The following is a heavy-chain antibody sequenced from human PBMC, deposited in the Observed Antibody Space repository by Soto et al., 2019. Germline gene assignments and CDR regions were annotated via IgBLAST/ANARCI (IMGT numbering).Heavy chain of an antibody. Sequence: EVQLVESGGGLVQPGGSLRLSCAASEFTFSGRSVHWVRQAPGKGLVWVSGIDKVGTDSTYADSVKGRFTSSRDNAKNTVYLQINRPRVEETAVFYWARGWFGPDVWGKGTTVTVSS. J-gene: IGHJ6*03. CDR1: EFTFSGRS. V-gene: IGHV3-74*01. CDR2: IDKVGTDS. D-gene: IGHD3-10*01. CDR3: ARGWFGPDV.